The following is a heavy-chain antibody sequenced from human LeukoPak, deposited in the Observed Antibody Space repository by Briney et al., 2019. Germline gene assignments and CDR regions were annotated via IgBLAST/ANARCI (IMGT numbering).Heavy chain of an antibody. Sequence: SETLSLTCAVYGGSFSGYYWSRIRQPPGKGLEWIGEINHSGSTNYNPSLKSRVTISVDTSKNQFSLKLSSVTAADTAVYYCARGSGRITIFGYALFDYWGQGTLVTVSS. D-gene: IGHD3-3*01. CDR3: ARGSGRITIFGYALFDY. CDR1: GGSFSGYY. V-gene: IGHV4-34*01. CDR2: INHSGST. J-gene: IGHJ4*02.